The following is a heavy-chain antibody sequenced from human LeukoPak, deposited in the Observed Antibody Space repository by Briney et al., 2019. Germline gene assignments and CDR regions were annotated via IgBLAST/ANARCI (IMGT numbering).Heavy chain of an antibody. J-gene: IGHJ4*02. CDR3: ARVPPRSSGWYFFDY. CDR1: GGSISSYY. V-gene: IGHV4-59*01. CDR2: IYYSGST. Sequence: PSKTLSLTCTVSGGSISSYYWSWIRQPPGKGLEWIGHIYYSGSTNYNPSLKSRVTISVDTSKNQFSLKLNSVTAADTAVYYCARVPPRSSGWYFFDYWGQGTLVTVSS. D-gene: IGHD6-19*01.